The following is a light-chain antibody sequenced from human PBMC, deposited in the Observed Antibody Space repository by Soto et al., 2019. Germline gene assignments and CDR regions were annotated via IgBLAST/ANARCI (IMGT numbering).Light chain of an antibody. V-gene: IGKV3-20*01. CDR3: QHYGNTPPSVT. Sequence: EIVLTQSPGTLSLSPGERATLSCRASQSLSSSYLVWYQQKPGQAPRLLIDGASSRATGIPDRFSGSGSGTDFTLTISRLEPEDFAVYYCQHYGNTPPSVTFGPGTKVDIK. J-gene: IGKJ3*01. CDR2: GAS. CDR1: QSLSSSY.